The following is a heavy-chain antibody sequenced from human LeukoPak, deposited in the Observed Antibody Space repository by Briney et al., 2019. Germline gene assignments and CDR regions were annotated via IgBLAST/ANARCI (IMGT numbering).Heavy chain of an antibody. J-gene: IGHJ4*02. CDR1: GFTFSSYS. Sequence: GGSLRLSCAASGFTFSSYSMNWVRQAPGKGLEWVSYISSRSATIYYADSVKGRFTISRDNAKNSLYLQMNSLRAEDTALYYCARSGSGRNQPFDYWGQGTLVTVSS. CDR3: ARSGSGRNQPFDY. D-gene: IGHD1-14*01. V-gene: IGHV3-48*01. CDR2: ISSRSATI.